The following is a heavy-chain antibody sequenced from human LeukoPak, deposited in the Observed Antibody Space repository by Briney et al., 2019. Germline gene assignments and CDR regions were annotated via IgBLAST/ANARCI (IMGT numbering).Heavy chain of an antibody. Sequence: PSETLSLTCTVSGGSISSSSYYWGWIRQPPGKGLEWIGSIYYSGGTYYNPSLKSRATISVDTSKNQFSLKLSSVTAADTAVYYCASNNWAFDYWGQGTLVTVSS. CDR2: IYYSGGT. V-gene: IGHV4-39*01. CDR1: GGSISSSSYY. J-gene: IGHJ4*02. CDR3: ASNNWAFDY. D-gene: IGHD1-1*01.